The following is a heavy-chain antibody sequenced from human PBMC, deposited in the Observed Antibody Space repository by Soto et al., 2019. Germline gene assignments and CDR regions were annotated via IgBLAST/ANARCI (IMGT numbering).Heavy chain of an antibody. D-gene: IGHD3-22*01. V-gene: IGHV1-3*01. CDR3: ARGDYYDIHDS. CDR1: GYTFTSYA. J-gene: IGHJ4*02. Sequence: QVQLVQSGAEVKKPGASVKVSCKASGYTFTSYAMHWVRQAPGQSLEWMGWINAGNGNTKYSQKFQGRVTITRDTSASTAYMEVRSLRSEDTAVYYCARGDYYDIHDSWGQGTLVTVSS. CDR2: INAGNGNT.